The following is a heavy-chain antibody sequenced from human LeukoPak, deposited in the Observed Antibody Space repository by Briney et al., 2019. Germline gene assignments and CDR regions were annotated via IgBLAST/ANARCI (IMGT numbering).Heavy chain of an antibody. CDR1: GYKFTNFG. V-gene: IGHV1-18*01. CDR2: ISSYNGNT. J-gene: IGHJ4*02. CDR3: ARESRYCSSTSCYPFDY. Sequence: ASVKVSCKASGYKFTNFGIIWVRQAPGQGLEWMGWISSYNGNTDYAQKFQGRVTMTKDTSTTTAYMELRSLGSDDTAVYYCARESRYCSSTSCYPFDYWGQGTLVTVSS. D-gene: IGHD2-2*01.